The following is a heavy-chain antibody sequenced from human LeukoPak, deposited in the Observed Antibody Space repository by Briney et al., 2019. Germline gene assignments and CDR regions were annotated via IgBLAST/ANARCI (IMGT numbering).Heavy chain of an antibody. CDR3: ARERDGRFFDY. CDR2: INSDGSSR. Sequence: GGSLRLSCAASGFTFGNYWMHWVRQAPGKGLVWVSRINSDGSSRNYADSVKGRFTISRDNAKNTLYLQMNTLRAEDTAVYYCARERDGRFFDYWGQGTLVTVSS. J-gene: IGHJ4*02. V-gene: IGHV3-74*01. D-gene: IGHD5-24*01. CDR1: GFTFGNYW.